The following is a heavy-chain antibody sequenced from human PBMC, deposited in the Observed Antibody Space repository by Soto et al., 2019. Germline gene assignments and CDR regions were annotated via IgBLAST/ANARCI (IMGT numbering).Heavy chain of an antibody. J-gene: IGHJ4*02. CDR2: IYSGGRT. V-gene: IGHV3-53*01. Sequence: EVQLVESGGGLIQPGGSLRLSCAASGVTVSNNYMSLVRQPPGKGLEWVSVIYSGGRTSYVDSVKGRFTISRDNAKNTVYLQMTNLRAEDTAVYYCASDYWWRNIGCGGQGTVVTASS. CDR1: GVTVSNNY. CDR3: ASDYWWRNIGC. D-gene: IGHD2-15*01.